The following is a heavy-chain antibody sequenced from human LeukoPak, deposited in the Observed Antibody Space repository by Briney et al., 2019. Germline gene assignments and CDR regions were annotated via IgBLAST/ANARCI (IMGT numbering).Heavy chain of an antibody. V-gene: IGHV3-21*01. CDR1: AFSFSNYN. CDR3: AKLYASGTYYNDYFDY. D-gene: IGHD3-10*01. CDR2: ITSSGSYI. J-gene: IGHJ4*02. Sequence: GGSLRLSRAASAFSFSNYNMNWVRQAPGKGLEWVSSITSSGSYIYYADSVKGRFTISRDNSKNTLFLQMNSLKAEDTAVYYCAKLYASGTYYNDYFDYWGQGTLVTVSS.